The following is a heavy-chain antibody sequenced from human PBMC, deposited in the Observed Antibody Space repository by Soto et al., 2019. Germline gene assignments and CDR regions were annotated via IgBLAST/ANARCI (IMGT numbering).Heavy chain of an antibody. CDR3: ARGSKPGHYDFWSGYYTYYYMDV. V-gene: IGHV1-18*01. CDR1: GYTFTSYG. Sequence: ASVKVSCKASGYTFTSYGISWVRQAPGQGLEWMGWISAYNGNTNYAQKLQGRVTMTTDTSTSTAYMELRSLRSDDTAVYYCARGSKPGHYDFWSGYYTYYYMDVWGKGTTVTVS. CDR2: ISAYNGNT. D-gene: IGHD3-3*01. J-gene: IGHJ6*03.